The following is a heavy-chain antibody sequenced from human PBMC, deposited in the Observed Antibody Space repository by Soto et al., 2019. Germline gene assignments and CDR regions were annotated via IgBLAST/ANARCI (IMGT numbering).Heavy chain of an antibody. CDR1: GGTFSSYA. V-gene: IGHV1-69*01. CDR3: ARANITMVRGVVYYYYGMDV. J-gene: IGHJ6*02. CDR2: IIPIFGTA. D-gene: IGHD3-10*01. Sequence: QVQLVQSGAEVKKPGSSVKVSCKASGGTFSSYAISWVRQAPGQGLEWMGGIIPIFGTANYAQKFQGRVTITADESTSTAYMELSSLRSEDTAVYYCARANITMVRGVVYYYYGMDVWGQGTTVTVSS.